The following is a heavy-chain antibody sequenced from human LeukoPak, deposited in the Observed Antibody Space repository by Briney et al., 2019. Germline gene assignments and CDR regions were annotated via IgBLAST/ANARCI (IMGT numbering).Heavy chain of an antibody. Sequence: SVKVSCKASGGTFSSYAISWVRQAPGQGLEWMGRIIPILGIANYAQKFQGRVTITADKSTSTAYMELSSLRSEDTAVYYCAREEVGATRGFDYWGQGTLVTVSS. CDR3: AREEVGATRGFDY. D-gene: IGHD1-26*01. CDR2: IIPILGIA. CDR1: GGTFSSYA. J-gene: IGHJ4*02. V-gene: IGHV1-69*04.